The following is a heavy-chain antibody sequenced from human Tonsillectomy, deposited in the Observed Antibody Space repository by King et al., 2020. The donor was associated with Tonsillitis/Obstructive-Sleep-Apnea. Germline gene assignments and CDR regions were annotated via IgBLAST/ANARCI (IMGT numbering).Heavy chain of an antibody. Sequence: VQLVESGGGLVQPGGSLRPSFFASGFTFSSYALHWVRQAPGKGLEYVSALNANGGSTCYADSVKGRFTISRDNSNSTVYLQMSSLRAEDTAVYYCVKGTSGEFYYYYMDV. J-gene: IGHJ6*03. V-gene: IGHV3-64D*06. CDR3: VKGTSGEFYYYYMDV. CDR2: LNANGGST. CDR1: GFTFSSYA. D-gene: IGHD3-10*01.